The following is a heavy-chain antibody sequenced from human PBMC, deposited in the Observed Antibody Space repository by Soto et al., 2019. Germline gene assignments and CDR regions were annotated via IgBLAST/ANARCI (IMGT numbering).Heavy chain of an antibody. CDR2: IVPIVDTS. V-gene: IGHV1-69*12. Sequence: QVQLVQSGAEVRQPASSVKVSCKTSGGTFSSYAISWVRQAPGQGLEWMGGIVPIVDTSTYAQKFQGRVTITAAESTSTVYMELSSLRSDDTAVYYCVRVVAIPGYPDNWGQGTLFPVSS. J-gene: IGHJ4*02. CDR1: GGTFSSYA. D-gene: IGHD5-12*01. CDR3: VRVVAIPGYPDN.